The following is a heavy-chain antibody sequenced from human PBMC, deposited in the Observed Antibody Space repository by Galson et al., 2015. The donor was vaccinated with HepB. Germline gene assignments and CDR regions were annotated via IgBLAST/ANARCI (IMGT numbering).Heavy chain of an antibody. CDR2: ISSSSSYI. CDR3: ARDNKEYCSSISCYTTEYFQH. Sequence: SLRLSCAASGFTFSSYSMNWVRQAPGKGLEWVSSISSSSSYIYYADSVKGRFTISRDNAKNSLYLQMNSLRAEDTAVYYCARDNKEYCSSISCYTTEYFQHWGQGTLVTVSS. V-gene: IGHV3-21*01. J-gene: IGHJ1*01. D-gene: IGHD2-2*02. CDR1: GFTFSSYS.